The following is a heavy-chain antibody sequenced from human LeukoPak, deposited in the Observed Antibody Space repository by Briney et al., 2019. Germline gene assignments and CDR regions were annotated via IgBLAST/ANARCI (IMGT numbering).Heavy chain of an antibody. D-gene: IGHD2-2*01. V-gene: IGHV4-61*02. CDR2: IYTSGST. J-gene: IGHJ5*02. CDR1: GGSISSGGYS. CDR3: AREPPVVPATWITREGYNWFDP. Sequence: SETLSLTCAVSGGSISSGGYSWSWIRQPPGKGLEWIGRIYTSGSTNYNPSLKSRVTMSVDTSKNQFSLKLSSVTAADTAVYYCAREPPVVPATWITREGYNWFDPWGQGTLVTVSS.